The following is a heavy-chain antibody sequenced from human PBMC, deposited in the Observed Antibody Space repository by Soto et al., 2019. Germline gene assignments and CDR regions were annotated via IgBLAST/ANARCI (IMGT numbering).Heavy chain of an antibody. V-gene: IGHV3-11*01. CDR2: ISSSGSTI. CDR3: ARDFFFYYGSGSYYRTVYYFDY. Sequence: PGGSLRLSCAASGSTFSDYYMSWIRQAPGKGLEWVSYISSSGSTIYYVDSVKGRFTISRDNAKNSLYLQMNSLRAEDTAVYYCARDFFFYYGSGSYYRTVYYFDYWGQGTLVTVSS. CDR1: GSTFSDYY. J-gene: IGHJ4*02. D-gene: IGHD3-10*01.